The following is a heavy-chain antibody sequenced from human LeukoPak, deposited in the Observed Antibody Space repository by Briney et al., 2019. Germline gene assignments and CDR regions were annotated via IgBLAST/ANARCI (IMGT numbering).Heavy chain of an antibody. CDR1: GGSFSGYY. J-gene: IGHJ5*02. CDR2: INHSGST. Sequence: PSETLSLTCAVYGGSFSGYYWSWIRQPPGKGLEWIGEINHSGSTNYNPSLKSRVTISADTSKNQFSLKLSSVTAADTAVYYCARFSRFTGYNWFDPWGQGTLVTVSS. D-gene: IGHD3-3*01. CDR3: ARFSRFTGYNWFDP. V-gene: IGHV4-34*01.